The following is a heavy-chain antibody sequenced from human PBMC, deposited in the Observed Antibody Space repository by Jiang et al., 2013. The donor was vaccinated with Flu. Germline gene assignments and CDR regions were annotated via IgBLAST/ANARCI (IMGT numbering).Heavy chain of an antibody. CDR3: ARDIRQYYYDSSGYYLS. Sequence: GAEVKKPGASVKVSCKASGYTFTGYYMHWVRQAPGQGLEWMGWINPNSGGTNYAQKFQGRVTMTRDTSISTAYMELSRLRSDDTAVYYCARDIRQYYYDSSGYYLSWGQGTLVTVSS. D-gene: IGHD3-22*01. V-gene: IGHV1-2*02. J-gene: IGHJ4*02. CDR2: INPNSGGT. CDR1: GYTFTGYY.